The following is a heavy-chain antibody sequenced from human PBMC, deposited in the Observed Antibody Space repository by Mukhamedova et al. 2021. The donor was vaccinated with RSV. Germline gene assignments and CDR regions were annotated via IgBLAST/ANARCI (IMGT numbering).Heavy chain of an antibody. D-gene: IGHD3-10*01. Sequence: GFTFSSYAMHWVRQAPGKGLEWVAVISYDGSNKYYADSVKGRYTISRDNSKNTLYLQMNSLRAEDTAVYYCARDGGFGELSIYYF. CDR2: ISYDGSNK. CDR1: GFTFSSYA. V-gene: IGHV3-30*04. J-gene: IGHJ4*01. CDR3: ARDGGFGELSIYYF.